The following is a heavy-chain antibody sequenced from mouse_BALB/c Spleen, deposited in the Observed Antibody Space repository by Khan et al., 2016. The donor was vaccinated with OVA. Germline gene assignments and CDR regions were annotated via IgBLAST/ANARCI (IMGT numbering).Heavy chain of an antibody. CDR3: ARDYGCSFCFGY. Sequence: VQLQQSGPELVKPGASVKMSCKASGYTFTNYIMHWVKQKPGQGLEWIGYINTYNDGTKYNERFKGKATLTSNKSSSTVYMELSGLTAEDSAVFSSARDYGCSFCFGYWGQGSLVTVSA. V-gene: IGHV1S136*01. CDR2: INTYNDGT. D-gene: IGHD1-1*01. CDR1: GYTFTNYI. J-gene: IGHJ3*01.